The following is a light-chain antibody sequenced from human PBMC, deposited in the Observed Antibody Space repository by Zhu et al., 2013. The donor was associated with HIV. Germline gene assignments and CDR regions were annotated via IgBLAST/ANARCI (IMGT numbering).Light chain of an antibody. CDR2: GAS. V-gene: IGKV3-20*01. Sequence: EIVLTQSPGTLSLSPGERATLSCRASQSVGSNYLAWYQQKSGQAPRLLIYGASSRATGIPDRFSGSGSGIDFTLTISRLEPEDFAVYYCQQYGSSSYTFGQGTKLEIK. CDR1: QSVGSNY. CDR3: QQYGSSSYT. J-gene: IGKJ2*01.